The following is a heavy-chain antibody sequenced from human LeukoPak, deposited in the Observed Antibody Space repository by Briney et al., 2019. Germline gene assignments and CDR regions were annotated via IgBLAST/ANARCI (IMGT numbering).Heavy chain of an antibody. J-gene: IGHJ4*02. D-gene: IGHD5-18*01. CDR3: AKDHGSHGHARYYFDY. V-gene: IGHV3-30*18. CDR1: GFTFSNYA. CDR2: ISYDGTNK. Sequence: PGRSLRLSCAASGFTFSNYAMHWVRQAPGKGLEWVAVISYDGTNKFYADSVKGRFTISRDNSRNTLYVQMNSLRPEDTAVYYCAKDHGSHGHARYYFDYWGQGTQVTVSS.